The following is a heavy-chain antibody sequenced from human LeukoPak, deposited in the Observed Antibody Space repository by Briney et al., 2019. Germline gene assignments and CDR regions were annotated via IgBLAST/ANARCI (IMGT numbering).Heavy chain of an antibody. Sequence: GGSLRLSCAASGFSFTSYEMQWVRQAPGKGLVWVSRINTDGARTSYADSVKGRFTISRDNAKNTLYLQMNSLRAEDTAKYYCARELPREVTLDYWGQGTLVTVSS. D-gene: IGHD2-21*02. CDR2: INTDGART. CDR1: GFSFTSYE. V-gene: IGHV3-74*01. J-gene: IGHJ4*02. CDR3: ARELPREVTLDY.